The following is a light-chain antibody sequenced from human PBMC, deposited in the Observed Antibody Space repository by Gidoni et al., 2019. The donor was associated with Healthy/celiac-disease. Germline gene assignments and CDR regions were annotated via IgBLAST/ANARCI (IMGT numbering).Light chain of an antibody. J-gene: IGKJ1*01. V-gene: IGKV1-27*01. CDR2: AAS. CDR3: QKYNSAPPWT. CDR1: QGNSNY. Sequence: DIQMTQSPSSLSASVGDRVTITCRASQGNSNYLAWYQQKPGKVPKLLIYAASTLQSGVTSRFSGSGSGTDFTLTISSLQPEDVATYYCQKYNSAPPWTFGQGTKVEIK.